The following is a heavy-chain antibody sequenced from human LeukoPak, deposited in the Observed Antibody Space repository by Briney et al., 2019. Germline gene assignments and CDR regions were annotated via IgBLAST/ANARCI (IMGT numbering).Heavy chain of an antibody. V-gene: IGHV3-15*07. CDR2: IKSKSDGGTT. Sequence: PGGSLRLSCAASGFTFSNAWMNWVRQAPGKGLEWVGRIKSKSDGGTTDYAAPVKGRFTISRDDSKNMLYLQMNSLKTEDTAVYYCTTAINSDSSGYYYRDDWGQGTLVTVSS. J-gene: IGHJ4*02. D-gene: IGHD3-22*01. CDR3: TTAINSDSSGYYYRDD. CDR1: GFTFSNAW.